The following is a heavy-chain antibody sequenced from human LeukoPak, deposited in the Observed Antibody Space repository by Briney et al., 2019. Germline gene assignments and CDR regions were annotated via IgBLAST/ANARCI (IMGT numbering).Heavy chain of an antibody. CDR1: GFTFSSYW. CDR3: AKDRGDFTRKGVAFDI. Sequence: GGSLRLSCAASGFTFSSYWMSWVRQAPGKGLEWVAFIRYDGSNKYYADSVKGRFTISRDNSKNTLYLQMNSLRAEDTAVYYCAKDRGDFTRKGVAFDIWGQGTMVTVSS. V-gene: IGHV3-30*02. D-gene: IGHD4-17*01. J-gene: IGHJ3*02. CDR2: IRYDGSNK.